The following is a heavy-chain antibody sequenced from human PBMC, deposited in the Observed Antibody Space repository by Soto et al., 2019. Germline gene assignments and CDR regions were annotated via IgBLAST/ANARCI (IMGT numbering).Heavy chain of an antibody. CDR3: IKAHGLGSYCNSFDI. J-gene: IGHJ5*02. CDR1: GFTFQNYA. D-gene: IGHD3-10*01. CDR2: ISWNSDTL. Sequence: EVHLVESGGGLVQPGRSLRLSCTASGFTFQNYAIHWVRQVPGKGLEWVSSISWNSDTLGYADSVKGRFTISRDNAKKTVYLQMNSLRIDDSALYYCIKAHGLGSYCNSFDIWGQGTLVTVSA. V-gene: IGHV3-9*01.